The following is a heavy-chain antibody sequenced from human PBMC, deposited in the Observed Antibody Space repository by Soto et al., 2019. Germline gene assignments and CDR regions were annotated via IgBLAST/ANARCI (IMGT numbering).Heavy chain of an antibody. CDR1: GYSFTSYW. J-gene: IGHJ4*02. CDR3: ARRRYSSGWYPTDY. V-gene: IGHV5-51*01. CDR2: IYPGGSDT. Sequence: PGESLKISCQGSGYSFTSYWIGWVRQMPGKGLEWMGIIYPGGSDTRYSPSFQGQVTISADKSISTAYLQWSSLKASDTAMYYCARRRYSSGWYPTDYWGQGTLVTVSS. D-gene: IGHD6-19*01.